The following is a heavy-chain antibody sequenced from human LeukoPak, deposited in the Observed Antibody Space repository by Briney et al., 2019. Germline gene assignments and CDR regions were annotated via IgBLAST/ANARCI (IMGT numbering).Heavy chain of an antibody. CDR1: GFTVNSNY. V-gene: IGHV3-53*01. Sequence: GGSLRLSCAASGFTVNSNYLSWVRPAPGKGLEWVSTLYNTGNTYYADSVKGRFSISRDNSKNTLFLQMNSLRAEDTAVYYCARLTPAAGRLYFVDWGPGTLVTASS. CDR2: LYNTGNT. D-gene: IGHD6-13*01. J-gene: IGHJ4*02. CDR3: ARLTPAAGRLYFVD.